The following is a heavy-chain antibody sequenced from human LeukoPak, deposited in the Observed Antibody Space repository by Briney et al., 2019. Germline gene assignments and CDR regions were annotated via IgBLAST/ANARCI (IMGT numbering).Heavy chain of an antibody. CDR3: AGGYSGYGFDP. CDR2: ISYDGSNK. Sequence: GGSLRLSCAASGFTFSSYAMHWVRQAPGKGLEWVAVISYDGSNKYYADSGEGRFTISRDNSKNTLYLQMNSLRAEDTAVYYCAGGYSGYGFDPWGQGTLVTVSS. CDR1: GFTFSSYA. V-gene: IGHV3-30*04. D-gene: IGHD5-12*01. J-gene: IGHJ5*02.